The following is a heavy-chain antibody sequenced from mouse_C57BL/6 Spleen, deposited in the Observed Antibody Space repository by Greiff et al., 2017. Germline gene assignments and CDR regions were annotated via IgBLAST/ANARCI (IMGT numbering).Heavy chain of an antibody. Sequence: QFQLQQPGAELVKPGASVKLSCKASGYTFTSYWMHWVKQRPGQGLEWIGMIHPNSGSTNYNEKFKSKATLTVDKSSSTAYMQLSSLTSEDSAVYYCASLGRAAMDYWGQGTSVTVSS. D-gene: IGHD3-1*01. V-gene: IGHV1-64*01. CDR3: ASLGRAAMDY. CDR1: GYTFTSYW. J-gene: IGHJ4*01. CDR2: IHPNSGST.